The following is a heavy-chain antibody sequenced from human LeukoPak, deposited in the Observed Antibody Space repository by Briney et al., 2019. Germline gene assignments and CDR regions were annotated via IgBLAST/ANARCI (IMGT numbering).Heavy chain of an antibody. CDR3: ARGPGAAADNP. D-gene: IGHD6-13*01. CDR1: GGTFSSYA. CDR2: IIPIFGIA. Sequence: SVKVSCKASGGTFSSYAISWVRQAPGQGVAWMGRIIPIFGIANYAKKFQGRVTITADKSTSTAYMELSSLRSEDTAVYYCARGPGAAADNPWGQGTLVTVSS. J-gene: IGHJ5*02. V-gene: IGHV1-69*04.